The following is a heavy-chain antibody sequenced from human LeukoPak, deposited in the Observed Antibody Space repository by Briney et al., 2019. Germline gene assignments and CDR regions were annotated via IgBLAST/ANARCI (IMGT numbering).Heavy chain of an antibody. CDR2: ISYDGSNK. V-gene: IGHV3-30-3*01. CDR3: ANREGKGPQYYFDY. CDR1: GFTFSSYA. J-gene: IGHJ4*02. Sequence: PGRSLRLSCAASGFTFSSYAMHWVRQAPGKGLEWVAVISYDGSNKYYADSVKGRFTISRDNSKNTLYLQMNSLRAEDTAIYYCANREGKGPQYYFDYWGQGTLVTVSS.